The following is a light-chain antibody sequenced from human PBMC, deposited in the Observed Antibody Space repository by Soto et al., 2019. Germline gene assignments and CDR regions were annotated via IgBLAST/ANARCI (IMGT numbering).Light chain of an antibody. CDR3: QQYNNWPPWT. Sequence: EIVMTQSPATLSVSPGESVTLSCRASQSVSSNLAWYQQRPGQAPRLLISGASTRATGIPARFSGSGSGTEFTLTISSLQSEDFVVYYCQQYNNWPPWTFGQGTKVEV. CDR2: GAS. V-gene: IGKV3-15*01. J-gene: IGKJ1*01. CDR1: QSVSSN.